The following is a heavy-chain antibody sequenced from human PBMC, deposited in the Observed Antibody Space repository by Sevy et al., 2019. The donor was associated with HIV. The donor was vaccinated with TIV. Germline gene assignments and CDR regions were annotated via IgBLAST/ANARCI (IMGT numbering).Heavy chain of an antibody. J-gene: IGHJ4*02. CDR3: AREGCTKPHDY. CDR2: FSFGCGKI. V-gene: IGHV3-23*01. Sequence: GGYLRLSCAASGFTFSKYSMSWIRQTPGKGLEWVSTFSFGCGKINYADSVKGRFTLSRDDSRNTFYLQMNSLRAEDTAIYYCAREGCTKPHDYWGQGTVVTVSS. CDR1: GFTFSKYS. D-gene: IGHD2-8*01.